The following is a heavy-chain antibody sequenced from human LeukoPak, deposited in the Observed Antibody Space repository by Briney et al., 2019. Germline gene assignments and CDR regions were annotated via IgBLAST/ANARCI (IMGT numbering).Heavy chain of an antibody. Sequence: GGSLRLFCATSGFTFRSYWMTWVRQAPGRGLEWVANINPDGVAKYYVDSVGGRFTISRDNAENSLYLQMNSLRADDMAVYYCARALESGNSDAGYWGQGTLVTVSS. CDR2: INPDGVAK. V-gene: IGHV3-7*04. J-gene: IGHJ4*02. CDR1: GFTFRSYW. CDR3: ARALESGNSDAGY. D-gene: IGHD4-23*01.